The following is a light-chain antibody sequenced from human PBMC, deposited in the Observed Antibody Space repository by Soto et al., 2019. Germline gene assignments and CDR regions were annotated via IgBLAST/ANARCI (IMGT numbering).Light chain of an antibody. Sequence: EIVLTQSPGTLSLSPGERVTLSCRASQSVNSSNLAWHQQKPGQAPRILMYDASTRATGISARFSGSGSGTEFTLTISSLQSEDFAVYYCQQYHNWPITFGQGTRLEIK. CDR2: DAS. J-gene: IGKJ5*01. CDR3: QQYHNWPIT. CDR1: QSVNSSN. V-gene: IGKV3-15*01.